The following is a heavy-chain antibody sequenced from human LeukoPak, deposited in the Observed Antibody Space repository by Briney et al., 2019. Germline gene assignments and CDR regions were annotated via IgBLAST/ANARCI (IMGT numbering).Heavy chain of an antibody. CDR1: GVSISSSSYY. D-gene: IGHD3-9*01. Sequence: SETLSLTCTVSGVSISSSSYYWGWIRQPPGKGLEWIGSIYYSGSTYYNPSLKSRVTISVDTSKNQFSLKLSSVTAADTAVYYCASDYYDILTGYLHSSGYWGQGTLVTVSP. CDR3: ASDYYDILTGYLHSSGY. V-gene: IGHV4-39*07. J-gene: IGHJ4*02. CDR2: IYYSGST.